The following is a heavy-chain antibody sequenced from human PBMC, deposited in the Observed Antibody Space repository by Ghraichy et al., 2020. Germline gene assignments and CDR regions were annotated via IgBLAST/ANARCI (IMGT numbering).Heavy chain of an antibody. CDR2: INHSGST. J-gene: IGHJ6*02. Sequence: SETLSLTCAVYGGSFSGYYWSWIRQPPGKGLEWIGEINHSGSTNYNPSLKSRVTISVDTSKNQFSLKLSSVTAADTAVYYCAREWLVVALTPYYYYYYGMDVWGQGTTVTVSS. CDR1: GGSFSGYY. D-gene: IGHD3-22*01. V-gene: IGHV4-34*01. CDR3: AREWLVVALTPYYYYYYGMDV.